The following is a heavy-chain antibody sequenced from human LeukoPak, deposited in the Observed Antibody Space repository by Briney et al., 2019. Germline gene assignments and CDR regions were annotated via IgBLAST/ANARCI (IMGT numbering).Heavy chain of an antibody. CDR3: ANHHGDPRWYYFDY. J-gene: IGHJ4*02. CDR1: GFTFSSYA. Sequence: LGGSLRLSCAASGFTFSSYAMSWVRQAPGKGLEWVSAISGSGGSTYYADSVKGRFTISRDNSKNTLYLQMNSLRAEDTAVYYCANHHGDPRWYYFDYWGQGTLVTVSS. V-gene: IGHV3-23*01. D-gene: IGHD4-17*01. CDR2: ISGSGGST.